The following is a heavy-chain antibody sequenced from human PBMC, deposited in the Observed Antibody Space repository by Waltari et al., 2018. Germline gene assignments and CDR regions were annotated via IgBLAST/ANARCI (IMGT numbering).Heavy chain of an antibody. CDR1: GASMNTYC. Sequence: QVQLQESGPGLVKPSETLSLICSVSGASMNTYCWGWIRQPAGQGLEFIGRLCVGGKSAYNPALRGRFTMSADTSKSQFSLRVTSVTAADTAVYYCARVQVTTESDWLDPWGQGTLVTVSS. CDR3: ARVQVTTESDWLDP. D-gene: IGHD4-17*01. J-gene: IGHJ5*02. V-gene: IGHV4-4*07. CDR2: LCVGGKS.